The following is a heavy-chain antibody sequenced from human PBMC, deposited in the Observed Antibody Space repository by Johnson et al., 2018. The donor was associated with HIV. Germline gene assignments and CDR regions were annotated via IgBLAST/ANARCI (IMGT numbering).Heavy chain of an antibody. CDR1: GFAFSSYW. CDR2: ISYDGSNK. Sequence: QVQLVESGGGLVQPGGSLRLSCAASGFAFSSYWMNWVRKAPGKGLEWVAVISYDGSNKYYADSVKGRFTISRDNSKNTLYLQMNSLRAEDTAVYYCARDGDEFGDGYNPTEIWGQGTMVTVSS. CDR3: ARDGDEFGDGYNPTEI. V-gene: IGHV3-30-3*01. J-gene: IGHJ3*02. D-gene: IGHD5-24*01.